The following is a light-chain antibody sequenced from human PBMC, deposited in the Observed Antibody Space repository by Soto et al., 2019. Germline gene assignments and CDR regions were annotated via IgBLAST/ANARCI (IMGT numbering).Light chain of an antibody. J-gene: IGKJ4*01. CDR3: QQYGSSPLT. V-gene: IGKV3-20*01. Sequence: EIVLTQSPGTLSLSPGERATLSCRARQSVSSNYLAWYQQKPGQAPKVLIYRASSRATGIPDRFSGSGSGTDFTLTISRLEPEDFAVYYCQQYGSSPLTFGGGTKVEIK. CDR2: RAS. CDR1: QSVSSNY.